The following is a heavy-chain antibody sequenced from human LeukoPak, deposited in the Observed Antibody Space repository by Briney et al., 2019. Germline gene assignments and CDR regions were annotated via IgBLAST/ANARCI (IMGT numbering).Heavy chain of an antibody. CDR1: GFNSEDHA. CDR3: AKASVAIPQYCNS. CDR2: ISGTGSST. J-gene: IGHJ5*02. V-gene: IGHV3-23*01. D-gene: IGHD2-2*02. Sequence: GGSLRLSCVVSGFNSEDHAMHWVRQAPGKGLEWVSTISGTGSSTYYADSAKGRFTISRDNSKDTLFLQLNSLTAADTAMYFCAKASVAIPQYCNSWSQGTLVTVSS.